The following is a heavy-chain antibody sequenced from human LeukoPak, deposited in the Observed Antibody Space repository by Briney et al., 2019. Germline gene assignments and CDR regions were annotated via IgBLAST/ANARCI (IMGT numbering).Heavy chain of an antibody. D-gene: IGHD3-3*01. CDR1: GFTFSSYS. V-gene: IGHV3-21*01. Sequence: GGSLRLSCAASGFTFSSYSMNWVRQAPGKGLEWVSSISSSSYIYYADSVKGRFTISRDNAKNSLYLQMNSLRAEDTAVYYCASDEWSGYSPGYMDVWGKGTTVTVSS. J-gene: IGHJ6*03. CDR3: ASDEWSGYSPGYMDV. CDR2: ISSSSYI.